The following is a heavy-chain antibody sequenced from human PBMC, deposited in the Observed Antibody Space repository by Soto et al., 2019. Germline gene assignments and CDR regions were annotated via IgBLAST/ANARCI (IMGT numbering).Heavy chain of an antibody. V-gene: IGHV1-18*01. CDR2: ISAYNGDT. D-gene: IGHD5-18*01. Sequence: QVQLVQSGAEVKKPGASVKVSCKASGYTFTSYGISWVRQAPGQGLEWLGWISAYNGDTNYAQKLQGRDTMTTDTTTTTANMELRSLRTDDTAVYYCAKGKNSPPYYYDYGMDVWGQGTTVTVSS. CDR3: AKGKNSPPYYYDYGMDV. CDR1: GYTFTSYG. J-gene: IGHJ6*02.